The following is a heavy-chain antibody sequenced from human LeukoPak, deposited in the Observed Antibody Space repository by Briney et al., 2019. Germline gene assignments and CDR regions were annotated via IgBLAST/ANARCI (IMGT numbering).Heavy chain of an antibody. J-gene: IGHJ4*02. D-gene: IGHD6-19*01. CDR1: GFTVSSYA. V-gene: IGHV3-23*01. Sequence: PGESLRLPCAASGFTVSSYAMSWVRQAPGKGLEWVSVIGGSGATTSYADSVKGRFTISRDNSKNTVYLQMNSLRAEDTAVYYCAKRTTESSGWYSFDHWGQGTLVTVSS. CDR2: IGGSGATT. CDR3: AKRTTESSGWYSFDH.